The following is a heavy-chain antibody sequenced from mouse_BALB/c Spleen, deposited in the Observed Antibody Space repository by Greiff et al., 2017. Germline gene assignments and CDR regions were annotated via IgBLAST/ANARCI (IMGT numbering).Heavy chain of an antibody. CDR3: ARSLVTTATSYFDV. V-gene: IGHV1-63*02. CDR2: IYPGGGYT. D-gene: IGHD1-2*01. CDR1: GYTFTNYW. Sequence: QVQLKQSGAELVRPGTSVKISCKASGYTFTNYWLGWVKQRPGHGLEWIGDIYPGGGYTNYNEKFKGKATLTADTSSSTAYMQLSSLTSEDSAVYFCARSLVTTATSYFDVWGAGTTVTVSS. J-gene: IGHJ1*01.